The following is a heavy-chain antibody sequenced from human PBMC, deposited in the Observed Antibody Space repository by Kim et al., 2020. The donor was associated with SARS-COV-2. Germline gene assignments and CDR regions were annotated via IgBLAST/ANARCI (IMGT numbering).Heavy chain of an antibody. CDR2: INTNTGNP. J-gene: IGHJ6*02. CDR1: GYTFTSYA. V-gene: IGHV7-4-1*02. D-gene: IGHD3-10*02. Sequence: ASVKVSCKASGYTFTSYAMNWVRQAPGQGLEWMGWINTNTGNPTYAQGFTGRFVFSLDTSVSTAYLQISSLKAEDTAVYYCARDQPMPGELYYYYYGMDVWGQGTTVTVSS. CDR3: ARDQPMPGELYYYYYGMDV.